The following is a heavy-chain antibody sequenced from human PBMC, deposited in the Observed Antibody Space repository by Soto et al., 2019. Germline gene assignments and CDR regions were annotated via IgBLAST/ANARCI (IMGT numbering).Heavy chain of an antibody. CDR3: TTDPYPFQTRMNAFDI. J-gene: IGHJ3*02. V-gene: IGHV3-15*07. CDR1: GFTLSNAW. Sequence: EVQLVESGGGLVKPGGSLRLSCAAPGFTLSNAWMNWVRQTPGKGLEWVGRIKSKADGGTTDYAVPVKGRFTISRDDSRNTLYLQMNSLRTEDTAVYYCTTDPYPFQTRMNAFDIWGQGTVVTVSS. CDR2: IKSKADGGTT.